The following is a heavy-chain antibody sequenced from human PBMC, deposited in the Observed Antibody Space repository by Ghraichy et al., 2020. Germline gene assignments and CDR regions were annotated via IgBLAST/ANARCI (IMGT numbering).Heavy chain of an antibody. CDR2: ISYSGNP. Sequence: SETLSLTCAVSSGSISSGGYSWSWIRQPPGKGLEWIGYISYSGNPYYNPSLKSRVTISVDTSNNQFSLKLSSVTAADTAVYYCTRSKIFGVVNSDYYYYYMDVWGKGTTVTVSS. D-gene: IGHD3-3*01. CDR3: TRSKIFGVVNSDYYYYYMDV. V-gene: IGHV4-30-4*07. CDR1: SGSISSGGYS. J-gene: IGHJ6*03.